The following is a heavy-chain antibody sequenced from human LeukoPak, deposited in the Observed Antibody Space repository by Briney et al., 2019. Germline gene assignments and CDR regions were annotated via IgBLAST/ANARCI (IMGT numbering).Heavy chain of an antibody. V-gene: IGHV4-39*07. CDR3: ARETGDGYNY. D-gene: IGHD5-24*01. J-gene: IGHJ4*02. CDR2: IYYTGIT. CDR1: GASITSSNYY. Sequence: SETLSLTCTVSGASITSSNYYWLWLRQPPGKGLEWIGSIYYTGITYYNPSLKSRVTISVDTSKNQFSLKLSSVTAADTAVYYCARETGDGYNYWGQGTLVTVSS.